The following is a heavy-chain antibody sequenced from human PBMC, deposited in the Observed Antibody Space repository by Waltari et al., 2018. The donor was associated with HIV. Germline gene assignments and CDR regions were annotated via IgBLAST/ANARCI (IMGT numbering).Heavy chain of an antibody. CDR2: LDDSGNT. D-gene: IGHD1-1*01. V-gene: IGHV4-39*07. CDR1: GAFIISSSYN. CDR3: ARRRPTGNRGRGYFDF. Sequence: QVRVQESGPGLLKPSETLSLTCTVSGAFIISSSYNWDWIRQPPGKGLEWIGNLDDSGNTYYKESRKSRVTISMDTSKNQFSLHLSSTTAADTAVYFCARRRPTGNRGRGYFDFWGQGALVTISS. J-gene: IGHJ4*02.